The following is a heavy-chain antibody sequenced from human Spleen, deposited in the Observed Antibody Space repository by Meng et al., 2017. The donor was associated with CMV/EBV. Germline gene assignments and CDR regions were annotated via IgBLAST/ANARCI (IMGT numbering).Heavy chain of an antibody. CDR2: LRGKAYGGTT. J-gene: IGHJ4*02. CDR3: ARGDGLHNYYFDY. D-gene: IGHD1-20*01. CDR1: GFTFGDYA. V-gene: IGHV3-49*04. Sequence: GESLKISCTGSGFTFGDYAVNWVRQAPGKGLEWVGLLRGKAYGGTTDYAAAVKGRFAISRDDSRSIAYLQMNVLKTEDTAVYYCARGDGLHNYYFDYWGQGALVTVSS.